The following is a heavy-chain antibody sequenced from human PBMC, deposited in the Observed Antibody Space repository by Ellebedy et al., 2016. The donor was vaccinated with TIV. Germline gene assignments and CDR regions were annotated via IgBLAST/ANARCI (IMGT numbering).Heavy chain of an antibody. D-gene: IGHD5-24*01. CDR3: ARAHPTVSLYQTKSMAWFDP. J-gene: IGHJ5*02. CDR1: GGSVSSGSYY. CDR2: IYYSGST. Sequence: MPSETLSLTCTVSGGSVSSGSYYWSWIRQPPGKGLEWIGYIYYSGSTNYNPSLKSRVTISVDTSKNQFSLKLSSVTAADTAVYYCARAHPTVSLYQTKSMAWFDPWGLGTLVTVSS. V-gene: IGHV4-61*01.